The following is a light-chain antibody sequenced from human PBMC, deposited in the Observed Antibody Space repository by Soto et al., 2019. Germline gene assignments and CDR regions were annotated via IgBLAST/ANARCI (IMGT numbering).Light chain of an antibody. J-gene: IGKJ2*01. Sequence: DIQMTQSPSSLSASIGDRVTITCQASQDITNYLNWFQQRPGKAPKLLISGASNLEAGVPSRFSGSGSGTDFTFAISSLQPEDIATYYCQQYDTIQYTFGQGTKLEIK. CDR1: QDITNY. CDR2: GAS. CDR3: QQYDTIQYT. V-gene: IGKV1-33*01.